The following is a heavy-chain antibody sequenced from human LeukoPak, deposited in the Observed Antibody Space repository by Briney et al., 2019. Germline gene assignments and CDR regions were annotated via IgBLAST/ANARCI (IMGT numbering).Heavy chain of an antibody. Sequence: VASVKVSCKASGYTFTGYYMHWVRQAPGQGPEWMGWINPNSGGTNYAQKFQGRVTMTRDTSLSTVYMELSRLRSDDTAVYYCATQATSSWHFSWGQGTLVTVSS. CDR1: GYTFTGYY. V-gene: IGHV1-2*02. J-gene: IGHJ5*02. CDR2: INPNSGGT. CDR3: ATQATSSWHFS. D-gene: IGHD6-13*01.